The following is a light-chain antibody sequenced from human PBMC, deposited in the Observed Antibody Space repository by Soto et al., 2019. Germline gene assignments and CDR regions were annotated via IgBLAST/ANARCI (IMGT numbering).Light chain of an antibody. V-gene: IGKV3D-15*01. CDR3: QQLSTYPLT. CDR1: QSVSSN. Sequence: EIVMTQSPATLSVSPGERATLSCRASQSVSSNLAWYQQKPGQAPRLLIYGASSRATGIPDRFSGSGSGTDFTLTISSLEPEDFATYYCQQLSTYPLTFGGGTKVDIK. CDR2: GAS. J-gene: IGKJ4*01.